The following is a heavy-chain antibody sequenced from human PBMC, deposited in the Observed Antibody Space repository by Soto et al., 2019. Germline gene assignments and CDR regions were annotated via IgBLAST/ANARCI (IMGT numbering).Heavy chain of an antibody. CDR3: ARIVIPYYDSSGYYFDY. J-gene: IGHJ4*02. Sequence: SETLSLTCTVSGGSISSYYWSWIRQPPGKGLEWIGYIYYSGSTNYNPSLKSRVTISVDTSKNQFSLNLSSVTAADTAVYYCARIVIPYYDSSGYYFDYWGQGTLVTVSS. D-gene: IGHD3-22*01. CDR1: GGSISSYY. CDR2: IYYSGST. V-gene: IGHV4-59*08.